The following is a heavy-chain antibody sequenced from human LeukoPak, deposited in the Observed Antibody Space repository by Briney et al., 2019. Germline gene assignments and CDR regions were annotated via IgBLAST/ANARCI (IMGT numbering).Heavy chain of an antibody. V-gene: IGHV4-31*03. D-gene: IGHD3-22*01. J-gene: IGHJ5*02. CDR3: ARVHDSSGYYGVNWFDP. CDR2: IYYSGST. CDR1: GGSIRSGGYY. Sequence: SETLSLTGTVSGGSIRSGGYYWSWIRPHPGKGLEWIGYIYYSGSTYYNPSLKRRVTISVDTSKNQFSLKLSSVTAADTAVYYCARVHDSSGYYGVNWFDPWGQGTLVTVSS.